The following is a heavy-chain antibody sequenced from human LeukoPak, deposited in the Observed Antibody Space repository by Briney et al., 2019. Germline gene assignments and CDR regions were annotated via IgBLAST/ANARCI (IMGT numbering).Heavy chain of an antibody. CDR3: AKCRMSATVVTDGLYYYSYYMDV. D-gene: IGHD4-23*01. V-gene: IGHV4-39*01. CDR2: IYYSGST. Sequence: PSETLSLTCTVSGGSISSSSYYWGWIRQPPGKGLEWIGSIYYSGSTYYNPSLKSRGTISVNTSKNQISLKLSSVTAADTAVYSCAKCRMSATVVTDGLYYYSYYMDVWVKGTPVTVSS. J-gene: IGHJ6*03. CDR1: GGSISSSSYY.